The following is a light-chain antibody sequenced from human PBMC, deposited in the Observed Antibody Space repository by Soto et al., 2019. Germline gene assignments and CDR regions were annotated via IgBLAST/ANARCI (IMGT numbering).Light chain of an antibody. CDR1: ISDVGAYNY. CDR3: SSYTNSNSYV. J-gene: IGLJ1*01. CDR2: DVR. Sequence: QSARTQPASVSGSPGQWLTISRTGTISDVGAYNYVSWYQHHPGKAPKLMIYDVRNRPSGVSNRFSGSKSGNTASLTISGLQAEDEADYYCSSYTNSNSYVFGTGTKVTVL. V-gene: IGLV2-14*03.